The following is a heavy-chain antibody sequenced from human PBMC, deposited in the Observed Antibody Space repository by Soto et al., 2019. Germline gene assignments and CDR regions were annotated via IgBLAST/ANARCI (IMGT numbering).Heavy chain of an antibody. CDR2: MNPNSGGT. Sequence: GASVKVSCKASGYTFTGYYMHWVRQAPGRGLEWMGWMNPNSGGTNYAQKFQGRVTMTRDTSISTAYMELSRLRSDDTAVYYCARDSISSGRSYGMDAWGQGTTVTVSS. CDR3: ARDSISSGRSYGMDA. CDR1: GYTFTGYY. J-gene: IGHJ6*02. V-gene: IGHV1-2*02. D-gene: IGHD6-19*01.